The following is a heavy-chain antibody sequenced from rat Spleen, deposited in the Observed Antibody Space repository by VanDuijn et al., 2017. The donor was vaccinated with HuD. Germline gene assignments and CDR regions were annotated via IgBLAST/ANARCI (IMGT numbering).Heavy chain of an antibody. CDR1: GFSLTNFH. Sequence: QVQLKESGPGLVQPSQTLSLTCTVSGFSLTNFHVSWVRQPPGKGLEWMGIIWTGGSTAYNSLLKSRLSISRDTSESQVFLKMNSLQTEDTAMYFCARSYTTDYYFDYWGQGVMVTVSS. V-gene: IGHV2-43*01. D-gene: IGHD1-6*01. J-gene: IGHJ2*01. CDR2: IWTGGST. CDR3: ARSYTTDYYFDY.